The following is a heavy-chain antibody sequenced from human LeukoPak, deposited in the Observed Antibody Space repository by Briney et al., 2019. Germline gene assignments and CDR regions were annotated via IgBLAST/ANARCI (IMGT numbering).Heavy chain of an antibody. CDR2: IYYSGST. D-gene: IGHD3-22*01. V-gene: IGHV4-59*01. Sequence: PSETLSLTCTVSGGSISSYYWSWIRQPPGKGLEWIGYIYYSGSTNYNPSLKSRVTISVDTSKNQFSLKLSSVTAADTAVYYCARDLHPYDSSAFFDYWGQGTLVTVSS. J-gene: IGHJ4*02. CDR3: ARDLHPYDSSAFFDY. CDR1: GGSISSYY.